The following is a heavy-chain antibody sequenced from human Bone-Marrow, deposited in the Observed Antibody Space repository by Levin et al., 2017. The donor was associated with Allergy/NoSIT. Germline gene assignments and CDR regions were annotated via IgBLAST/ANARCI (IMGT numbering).Heavy chain of an antibody. Sequence: GGSLRLSCAASGFTFGDYYMSWIRQAPGKGLEWLSYISDSSSDTNYADSVEGRFTISRDNAKNSLFLQMDSLRAEDTAVYYCARAETTRDGHYFYMDVWGKGTTVTVAS. J-gene: IGHJ6*03. CDR3: ARAETTRDGHYFYMDV. CDR1: GFTFGDYY. D-gene: IGHD1-7*01. CDR2: ISDSSSDT. V-gene: IGHV3-11*06.